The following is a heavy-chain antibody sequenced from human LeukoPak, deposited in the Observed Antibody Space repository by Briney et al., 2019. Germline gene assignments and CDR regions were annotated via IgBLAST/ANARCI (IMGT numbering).Heavy chain of an antibody. V-gene: IGHV4-39*01. CDR2: IYYSRST. J-gene: IGHJ5*02. CDR1: GGSISSSGYY. Sequence: SETLSLTCTVSGGSISSSGYYWGWIRQPPGKGLEWIASIYYSRSTYYNPSLKSRVTISVDTSKNQLSLKLSSLTAADTAVYYCAGHEYSGSYYGLSWFDPWGQGTLVTVSS. CDR3: AGHEYSGSYYGLSWFDP. D-gene: IGHD1-26*01.